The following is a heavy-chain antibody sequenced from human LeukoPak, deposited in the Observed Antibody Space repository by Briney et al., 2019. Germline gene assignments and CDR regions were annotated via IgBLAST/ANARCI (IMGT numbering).Heavy chain of an antibody. CDR1: GFTFSSYE. J-gene: IGHJ6*03. CDR2: ISSSGSTI. V-gene: IGHV3-48*03. Sequence: GGSLRLSCAASGFTFSSYEMNWVRQAPGKGLEWVSYISSSGSTIYYADSVKGRFTISRDNAKNSLYLQMNSLRAEDTAVYYCARDGRAITMNSNYYYYMDVWGKGTTVTVSS. D-gene: IGHD3-22*01. CDR3: ARDGRAITMNSNYYYYMDV.